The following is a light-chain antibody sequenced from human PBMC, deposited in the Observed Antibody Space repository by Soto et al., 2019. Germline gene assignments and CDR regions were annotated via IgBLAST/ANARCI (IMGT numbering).Light chain of an antibody. Sequence: QSALNQPASVAGSPGHSITISCTGTSSDVGGYNYVSWYQQHPGKDPKLMIYEVSNRPSGVSNRFSGSKSGNTASLTISGLQAEDEADSYCSSYTSSSTRVLGGGTKLPVL. CDR3: SSYTSSSTRV. J-gene: IGLJ3*02. CDR2: EVS. V-gene: IGLV2-14*01. CDR1: SSDVGGYNY.